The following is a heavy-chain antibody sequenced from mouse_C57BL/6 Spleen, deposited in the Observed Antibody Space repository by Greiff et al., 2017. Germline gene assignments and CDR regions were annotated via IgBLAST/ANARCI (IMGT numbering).Heavy chain of an antibody. CDR1: GFSFNTYA. D-gene: IGHD2-4*01. J-gene: IGHJ4*01. CDR3: VRHRVLYYDYSYYAMDY. Sequence: EVKLEESGGGLVQPKGSLKLSCAASGFSFNTYAMNWVRQAPGKGLEWVARIRSKSNNYATYYADSVKDRFTISRDDSESMLYLQMNNLKTEDTAMYYCVRHRVLYYDYSYYAMDYWGQGTSVTVSS. CDR2: IRSKSNNYAT. V-gene: IGHV10-1*01.